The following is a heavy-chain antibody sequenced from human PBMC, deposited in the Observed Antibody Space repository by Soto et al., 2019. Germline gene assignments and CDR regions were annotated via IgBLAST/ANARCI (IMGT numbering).Heavy chain of an antibody. V-gene: IGHV4-30-2*01. J-gene: IGHJ4*02. CDR2: IYHSGST. Sequence: PSETLSLTCAVSGGSISSGGYSWSWIRQPPGKGLEWIGYIYHSGSTYYNPSLKSRVTISVDRSKNQFSLKLSSVTAADTAVYYCARMGRYGDFDYWGQGTLVTVSS. CDR3: ARMGRYGDFDY. CDR1: GGSISSGGYS. D-gene: IGHD4-17*01.